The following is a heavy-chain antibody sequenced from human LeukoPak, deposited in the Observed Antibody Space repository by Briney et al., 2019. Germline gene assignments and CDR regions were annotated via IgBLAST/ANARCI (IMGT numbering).Heavy chain of an antibody. J-gene: IGHJ5*01. V-gene: IGHV4-4*07. CDR2: IYVSGRT. CDR3: ARDRWELTPAKGWFDS. Sequence: SETLSLTCAVSGDSLTNYWSWMLQPAGQGLEWIGHIYVSGRTNYNPSFKSRVSMSIDTSKKQFSLNLTSVSAADTAVYFCARDRWELTPAKGWFDSWGQGTLVTVSS. CDR1: GDSLTNY. D-gene: IGHD1-26*01.